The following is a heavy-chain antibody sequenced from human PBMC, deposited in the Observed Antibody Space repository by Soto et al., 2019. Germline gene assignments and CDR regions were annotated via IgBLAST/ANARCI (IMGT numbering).Heavy chain of an antibody. Sequence: SVKVSCKASRFTLTSSAVQWVRQARGQRLEWIGWIVVGSGNTIYAQNFQDRVTITRDMSTSTANMELSSLRSEDTAVYYRARGDTTMITDYYAMAVWGQGTTVTVSS. CDR1: RFTLTSSA. CDR2: IVVGSGNT. J-gene: IGHJ6*02. V-gene: IGHV1-58*01. D-gene: IGHD5-18*01. CDR3: ARGDTTMITDYYAMAV.